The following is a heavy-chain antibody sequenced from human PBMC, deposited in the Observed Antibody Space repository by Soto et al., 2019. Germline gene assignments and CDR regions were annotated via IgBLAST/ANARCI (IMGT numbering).Heavy chain of an antibody. CDR2: IYYSGNT. Sequence: QLHLQESGPGLVKPSETLSLTCTVSGDSITNAAYYWGWIRQPPGKGLECIGIIYYSGNTYYRPSLKSRVTMSRDTAQNQFPLKLTSVSAADTSMYYCARVYGSGSYYFDYWGQGTLVTVSS. V-gene: IGHV4-39*01. CDR3: ARVYGSGSYYFDY. D-gene: IGHD3-10*01. J-gene: IGHJ4*02. CDR1: GDSITNAAYY.